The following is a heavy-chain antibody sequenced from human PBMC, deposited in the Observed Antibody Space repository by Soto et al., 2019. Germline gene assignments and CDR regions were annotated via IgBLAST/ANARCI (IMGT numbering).Heavy chain of an antibody. V-gene: IGHV1-18*01. CDR1: GYTFTSYG. J-gene: IGHJ6*02. CDR2: ISAYNGNT. D-gene: IGHD1-7*01. CDR3: ARDGLTGTTYYYGMDV. Sequence: ASVKVSCKASGYTFTSYGISCVRQAPGQGLEWMGWISAYNGNTNYAQKLQGRVTMTTDTSTSTAYMELRSLRSDDTAVYYCARDGLTGTTYYYGMDVWGQGTTVTVSS.